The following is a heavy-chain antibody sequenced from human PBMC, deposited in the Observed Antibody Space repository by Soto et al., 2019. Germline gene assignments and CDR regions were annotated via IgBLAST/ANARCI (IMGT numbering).Heavy chain of an antibody. CDR3: ARGDGKWLQYWAFDI. V-gene: IGHV4-34*01. CDR2: LNHSGST. Sequence: SEDLSLTCGVYGGSFIGYYWAWIREPPGKGLEWIGELNHSGSTNYNPSLKSRVTISVDSSKNQFSLKPTSVTAADTAVYYCARGDGKWLQYWAFDIWGQGTMVTVSS. CDR1: GGSFIGYY. D-gene: IGHD5-12*01. J-gene: IGHJ3*02.